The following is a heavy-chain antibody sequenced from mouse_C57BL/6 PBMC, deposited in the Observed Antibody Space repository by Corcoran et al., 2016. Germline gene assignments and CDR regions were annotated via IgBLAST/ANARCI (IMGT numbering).Heavy chain of an antibody. Sequence: EVQLQQSGPELVKPGASVKIPCKASGYTFTDYNMDWVKQSHGKSLEWIGDINPNNGGTSYNQKFKGKATLTVDKSSSTAYMELRSLTSEDSAVYYCARRELWPFDYWGQGTTLTVSS. V-gene: IGHV1-18*01. CDR1: GYTFTDYN. CDR3: ARRELWPFDY. D-gene: IGHD3-3*01. CDR2: INPNNGGT. J-gene: IGHJ2*01.